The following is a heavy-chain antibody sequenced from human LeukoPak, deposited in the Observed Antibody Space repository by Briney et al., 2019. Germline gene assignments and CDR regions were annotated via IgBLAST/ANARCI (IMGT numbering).Heavy chain of an antibody. J-gene: IGHJ4*02. CDR3: ARETSKGYFDY. V-gene: IGHV4-34*01. CDR2: INHSGST. CDR1: GGSFSGYY. Sequence: SETLSLTCAVYGGSFSGYYWSWIRQPPGKGLEWIGEINHSGSTNYNPSLTSRVTISVDTSKNQFSLKLSSVTAADTAVYYCARETSKGYFDYWGQGTLVTVSS. D-gene: IGHD2-2*01.